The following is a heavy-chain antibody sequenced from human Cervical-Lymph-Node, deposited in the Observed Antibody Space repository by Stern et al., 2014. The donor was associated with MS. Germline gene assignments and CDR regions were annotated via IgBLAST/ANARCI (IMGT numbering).Heavy chain of an antibody. CDR1: GFTFRTYG. D-gene: IGHD5-18*01. V-gene: IGHV3-30*18. Sequence: VQLVESGGGVVQPGRSLRLSCAASGFTFRTYGMHWVRQAPGMGLEWVASISYDGSNFYYADSGKGLFTISRDNAKKTLHLQMNILRPDDTAMYFCAKDRRGGYNYLFGMDVWGQGTTVTVSS. CDR2: ISYDGSNF. CDR3: AKDRRGGYNYLFGMDV. J-gene: IGHJ6*02.